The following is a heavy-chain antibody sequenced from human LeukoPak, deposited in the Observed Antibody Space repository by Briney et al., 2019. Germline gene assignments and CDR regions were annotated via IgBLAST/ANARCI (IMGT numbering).Heavy chain of an antibody. J-gene: IGHJ4*02. CDR2: TYYRSKWYN. V-gene: IGHV6-1*01. CDR3: ASQVFVAGTAMGHYPFDY. D-gene: IGHD6-19*01. CDR1: GDSVSSKSVA. Sequence: SQTLSLTCAISGDSVSSKSVAWNWIRQSPSRGLEWLGRTYYRSKWYNDYAVFVKSRITINPDTSKNQFSLHLNFVTPEDTAVYHCASQVFVAGTAMGHYPFDYWGQGTLVTVSS.